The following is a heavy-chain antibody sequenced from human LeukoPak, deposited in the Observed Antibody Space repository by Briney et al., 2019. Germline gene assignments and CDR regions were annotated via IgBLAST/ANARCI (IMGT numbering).Heavy chain of an antibody. Sequence: ASVKVSCKASGYTFTSYYIHWVRQAPGQGLEWMGIINPSGGSTSYAQKFQGRVTMTRATSTSTVYMELSSLRSEDTAVYYCARGGERRPWFDPWGQGTLVTVSS. V-gene: IGHV1-46*01. D-gene: IGHD1-26*01. CDR3: ARGGERRPWFDP. J-gene: IGHJ5*02. CDR1: GYTFTSYY. CDR2: INPSGGST.